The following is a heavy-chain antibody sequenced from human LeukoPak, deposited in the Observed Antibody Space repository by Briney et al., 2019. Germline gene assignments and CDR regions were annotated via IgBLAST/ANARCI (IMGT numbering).Heavy chain of an antibody. CDR2: ISNDGSNT. J-gene: IGHJ5*02. CDR1: GFSFSSYG. Sequence: GGSLRLSCAASGFSFSSYGMHWVRQAPGKGLEWVAVISNDGSNTYYADSVKGRFTISRDNSKNTLYLQMNTLRAEDTAVYYCAKDVSWNWFDPWGQGTLVTVSS. CDR3: AKDVSWNWFDP. V-gene: IGHV3-30*18.